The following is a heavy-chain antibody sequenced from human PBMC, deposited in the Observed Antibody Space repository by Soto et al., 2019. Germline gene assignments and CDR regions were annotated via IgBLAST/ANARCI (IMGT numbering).Heavy chain of an antibody. J-gene: IGHJ4*02. Sequence: PSETLSLTCSLSDGSISSYYWSCIRQPPGKGLQWIGYVFYRGGTAYNPSLKSRVTISLDMSKKQFSLNLNSVTAADTAAYFCARVKLVAKVIEYWGQGTLVIVSS. CDR1: DGSISSYY. CDR3: ARVKLVAKVIEY. V-gene: IGHV4-59*01. CDR2: VFYRGGT. D-gene: IGHD1-1*01.